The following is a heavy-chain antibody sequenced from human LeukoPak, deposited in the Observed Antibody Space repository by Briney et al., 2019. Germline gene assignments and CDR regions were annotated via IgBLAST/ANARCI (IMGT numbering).Heavy chain of an antibody. CDR2: INSSGGGT. J-gene: IGHJ3*02. Sequence: ASVKVSCKASGYTFTSYFMRWVRQAPGQGLEWMGIINSSGGGTSYAQKFHGRVTMTRDTSTSTVYMELGSLRSEDTAVYYCVLASHDAFDIWGQGTMVTVSS. CDR3: VLASHDAFDI. V-gene: IGHV1-46*01. CDR1: GYTFTSYF. D-gene: IGHD2-15*01.